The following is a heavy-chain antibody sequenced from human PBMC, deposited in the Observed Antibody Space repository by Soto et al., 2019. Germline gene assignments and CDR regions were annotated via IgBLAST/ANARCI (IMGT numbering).Heavy chain of an antibody. CDR2: IYYSGST. J-gene: IGHJ4*02. V-gene: IGHV4-61*01. D-gene: IGHD1-20*01. Sequence: SETLSLTCTVSGGSVSSGSYYWSWIRQPPGKGLEWIGYIYYSGSTNYNPSLKSRVTISVDTSKNQFSLKLSSVTAADTAVYYCARTGTARYNWNAVPYYFDYWGQGTLVTVSS. CDR1: GGSVSSGSYY. CDR3: ARTGTARYNWNAVPYYFDY.